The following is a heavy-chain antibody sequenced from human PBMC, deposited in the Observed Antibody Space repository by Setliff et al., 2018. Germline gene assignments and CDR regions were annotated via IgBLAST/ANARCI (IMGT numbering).Heavy chain of an antibody. CDR1: GGSISSSSYY. J-gene: IGHJ4*02. D-gene: IGHD2-8*02. CDR3: TVYNTGSSKDHY. Sequence: SETLSLTCTVSGGSISSSSYYWGWIRQAPGKGLEWIGTIYHSGSTYYNPSLKSRVTISVDTSKNQFSLKLSSVTAADTALYYCTVYNTGSSKDHYWGQGTPVTVSS. CDR2: IYHSGST. V-gene: IGHV4-39*07.